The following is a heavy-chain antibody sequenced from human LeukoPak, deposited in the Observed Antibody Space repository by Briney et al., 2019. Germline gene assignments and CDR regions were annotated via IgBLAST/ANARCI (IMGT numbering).Heavy chain of an antibody. D-gene: IGHD6-13*01. V-gene: IGHV1-8*01. CDR3: ARATRAAGRTNNWFDP. J-gene: IGHJ5*02. CDR2: MNPNSGNT. CDR1: GYTFTSYD. Sequence: ASVKASCKASGYTFTSYDINWVRQATGQGLEWMGWMNPNSGNTGYAQKFQGRVTMTRNTSISTAYMELSSLRSEDTAVYYCARATRAAGRTNNWFDPWGQGTLVTVSS.